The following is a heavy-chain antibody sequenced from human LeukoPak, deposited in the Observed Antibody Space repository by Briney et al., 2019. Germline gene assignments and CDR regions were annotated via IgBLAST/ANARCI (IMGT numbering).Heavy chain of an antibody. V-gene: IGHV3-21*01. J-gene: IGHJ4*02. CDR2: ISSSNNYI. CDR3: ARRSPNYYFDY. Sequence: GGSLRLSCAASGFTFSNYNMNWVRQAPGKGLEWVSSISSSNNYIYYADSVRGRFTISRDNAKNSLYLQMNSLRAEDTAVYYCARRSPNYYFDYWGQGTPVTVSS. CDR1: GFTFSNYN.